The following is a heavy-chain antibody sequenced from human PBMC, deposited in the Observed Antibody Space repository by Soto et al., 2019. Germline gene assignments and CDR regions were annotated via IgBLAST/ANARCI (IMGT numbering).Heavy chain of an antibody. CDR3: ARVPLWFGEDNPYYFDY. J-gene: IGHJ4*02. V-gene: IGHV4-31*03. CDR2: IYYSGST. D-gene: IGHD3-10*01. Sequence: QVQLQESGPGLVKPSQTLSLTCTVSGGSISSGGYYWSWIRQHPGKGLEWIGYIYYSGSTYYNPSLKSRVTISVDTSKNQCSLKLSSVTAADTAVYYCARVPLWFGEDNPYYFDYWGQGTLVTVSS. CDR1: GGSISSGGYY.